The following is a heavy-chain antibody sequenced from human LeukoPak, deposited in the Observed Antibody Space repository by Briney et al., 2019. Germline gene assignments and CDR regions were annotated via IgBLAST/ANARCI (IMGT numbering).Heavy chain of an antibody. V-gene: IGHV1-3*01. CDR3: ASPVNTARGYYYYGMDV. Sequence: ASVKNSCMASGYTFTSYAMHWVRQPPGQRLEWMGWINAGNGTTKYSQKFHGRGTITRDTSASTAYMELSSLRPEDTTVYYCASPVNTARGYYYYGMDVWGQGTMVAVS. CDR1: GYTFTSYA. D-gene: IGHD4-17*01. CDR2: INAGNGTT. J-gene: IGHJ6*02.